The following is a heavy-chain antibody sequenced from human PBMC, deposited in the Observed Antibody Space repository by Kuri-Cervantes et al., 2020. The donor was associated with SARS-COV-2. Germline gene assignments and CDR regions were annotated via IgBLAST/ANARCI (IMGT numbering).Heavy chain of an antibody. D-gene: IGHD3-16*01. J-gene: IGHJ4*02. CDR3: ARDFWGQYYFDY. V-gene: IGHV3-9*01. CDR1: GFTFDDYA. CDR2: ISWNSGSI. Sequence: GGSLRLSCAASGFTFDDYAMHWVRQAPGKGLEWVSGISWNSGSIGYADSVKGRFTISRDNAKNSLYLQMNSLRAEDTAVYYCARDFWGQYYFDYWGQGTLVTVSS.